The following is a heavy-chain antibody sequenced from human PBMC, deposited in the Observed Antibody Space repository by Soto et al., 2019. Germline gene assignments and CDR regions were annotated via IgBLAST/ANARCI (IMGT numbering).Heavy chain of an antibody. J-gene: IGHJ4*02. D-gene: IGHD2-8*01. CDR2: ISAYNGNT. Sequence: ASVKVSCKASGYTFTNYCISWVRHAPGQGLEWMGWISAYNGNTNYAQKLQGRVTMTTDTFTSTAYMELRSLRSDDTAVYYCAREDCTNGVCYKSDFWGQGTLVTVSS. CDR1: GYTFTNYC. V-gene: IGHV1-18*01. CDR3: AREDCTNGVCYKSDF.